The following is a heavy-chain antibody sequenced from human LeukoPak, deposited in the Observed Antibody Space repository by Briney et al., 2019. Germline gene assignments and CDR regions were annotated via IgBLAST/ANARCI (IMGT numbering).Heavy chain of an antibody. Sequence: GRSLRLSFAAAGFTFSRYWMYWVRQAPGKGLLLVSHIDSDGSITNYADSVKGRFTVSRDNAKNTVYLQMDSLRAEDTAVYYCVRAWDYWGQGTLVTVSS. D-gene: IGHD1-26*01. CDR3: VRAWDY. V-gene: IGHV3-74*01. CDR2: IDSDGSIT. CDR1: GFTFSRYW. J-gene: IGHJ4*02.